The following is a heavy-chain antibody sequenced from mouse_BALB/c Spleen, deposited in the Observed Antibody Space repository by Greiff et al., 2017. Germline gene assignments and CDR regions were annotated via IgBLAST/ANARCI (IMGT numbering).Heavy chain of an antibody. J-gene: IGHJ3*01. CDR3: AREGGNSQFAY. V-gene: IGHV1-7*01. CDR2: INPSTGYT. D-gene: IGHD2-1*01. Sequence: VQLQESGAELAKPGASVKMSCKASGYTFTSYWMHWVKQRPGQGLEWIGYINPSTGYTEYNQKFKDKATLTADKSSSTAYMQLSSLTSEDSAVYYCAREGGNSQFAYWGQGTLVTVSA. CDR1: GYTFTSYW.